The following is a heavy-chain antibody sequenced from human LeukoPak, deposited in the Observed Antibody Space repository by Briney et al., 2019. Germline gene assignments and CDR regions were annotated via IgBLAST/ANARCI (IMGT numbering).Heavy chain of an antibody. Sequence: SETLSLTCAVSGDSISAYYWSWVRQPAGKGLEWIGRISTSGSTNYNLSLKSRVTMPVDTSRDHFSLNLTSVTAADTAVYYCARGWSPRAFDIWGQGTMVTVSS. CDR1: GDSISAYY. CDR2: ISTSGST. D-gene: IGHD1-26*01. V-gene: IGHV4-4*07. CDR3: ARGWSPRAFDI. J-gene: IGHJ3*02.